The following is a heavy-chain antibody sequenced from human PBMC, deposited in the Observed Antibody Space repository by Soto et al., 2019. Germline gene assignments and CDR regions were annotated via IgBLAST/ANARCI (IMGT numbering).Heavy chain of an antibody. D-gene: IGHD1-7*01. J-gene: IGHJ6*03. CDR2: IYSGGST. Sequence: GGSLRLSCAASGFTVSSNYMSWVRQAPGKGLEWVSVIYSGGSTYYADSVKGRFTISRDNSKNTLYLQMNSLRAEDTAVYYCASNWNYGYMDVWGKGTTVTVSS. V-gene: IGHV3-66*01. CDR1: GFTVSSNY. CDR3: ASNWNYGYMDV.